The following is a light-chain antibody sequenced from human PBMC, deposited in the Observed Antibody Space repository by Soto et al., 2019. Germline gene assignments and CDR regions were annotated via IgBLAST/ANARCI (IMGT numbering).Light chain of an antibody. CDR1: QSVSSY. CDR3: QQRSNWYT. CDR2: DAS. V-gene: IGKV3-11*01. J-gene: IGKJ2*01. Sequence: EIVLTQSPATLPLSPGERATLSCRASQSVSSYLACYQQKPGQAPRLLIYDASNRATGIPARFSGSGSGTDVTLPISSLEPEDFEVYYCQQRSNWYTSGQATKLESK.